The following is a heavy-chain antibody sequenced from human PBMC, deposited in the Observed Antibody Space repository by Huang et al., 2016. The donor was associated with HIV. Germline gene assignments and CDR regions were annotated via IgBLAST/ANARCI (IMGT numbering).Heavy chain of an antibody. CDR1: GGSFSDYF. Sequence: QVRLEQWDPNLLKPSDTLSLKCAVYGGSFSDYFWTWIRQSPVKWLEWIREVNHRGRATRNPSLRSRVSMSVDSSKNQFYLNLTSVTAADTAVYFCARPKMTATPSDSSWSYFDFWGRGTPVTVSS. D-gene: IGHD3-10*01. V-gene: IGHV4-34*01. J-gene: IGHJ4*02. CDR3: ARPKMTATPSDSSWSYFDF. CDR2: VNHRGRA.